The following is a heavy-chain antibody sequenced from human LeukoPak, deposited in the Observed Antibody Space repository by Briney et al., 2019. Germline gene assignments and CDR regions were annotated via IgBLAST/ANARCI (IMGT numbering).Heavy chain of an antibody. CDR2: ISDSAIST. J-gene: IGHJ5*02. D-gene: IGHD3-10*01. CDR1: GFTFSGYA. CDR3: ARMGAGSASYYNNWFDP. Sequence: QPGGSLRLSCVASGFTFSGYAMSWVRQAPGKGLEWVSGISDSAISTYYVDSVKGRFTISRDNSKNTLYLQMNGLGVEDTAVYYCARMGAGSASYYNNWFDPWGQGALVTVSS. V-gene: IGHV3-23*01.